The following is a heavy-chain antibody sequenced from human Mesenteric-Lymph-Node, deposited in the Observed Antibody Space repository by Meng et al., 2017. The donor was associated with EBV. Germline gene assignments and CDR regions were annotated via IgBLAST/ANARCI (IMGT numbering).Heavy chain of an antibody. J-gene: IGHJ4*02. CDR3: AIFFGDCGNPSDS. Sequence: QGHVVLYVAELKKPGASVEVSCKASGYTFTNYAINWVRQAPGQGLEWVGWINTRTGNPTYAQGFTGQFVFTLDTSVNTAYLQISSLKPGDTSVYYCAIFFGDCGNPSDSWGQGTLVTVSS. D-gene: IGHD2-21*02. CDR1: GYTFTNYA. V-gene: IGHV7-4-1*02. CDR2: INTRTGNP.